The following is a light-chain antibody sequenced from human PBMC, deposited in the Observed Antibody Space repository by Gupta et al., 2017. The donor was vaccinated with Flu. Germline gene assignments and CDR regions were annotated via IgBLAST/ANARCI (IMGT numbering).Light chain of an antibody. CDR2: GTS. Sequence: IVLTQSPGTLSLSPGETATLSCRASQSFSSTYLAWYQQKPGQAPRLLIYGTSNRATGIPDRFIGSGSGTDFTLAISGLEPEDFAVYYCQQYVNSPQTFGQGTKVEVK. CDR1: QSFSSTY. J-gene: IGKJ1*01. V-gene: IGKV3-20*01. CDR3: QQYVNSPQT.